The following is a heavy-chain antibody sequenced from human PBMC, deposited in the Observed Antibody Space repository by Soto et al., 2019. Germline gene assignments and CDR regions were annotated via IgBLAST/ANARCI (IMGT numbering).Heavy chain of an antibody. CDR2: IYYSGST. D-gene: IGHD2-2*01. J-gene: IGHJ4*02. CDR3: ANTYCSSTSCLPDY. V-gene: IGHV4-59*08. CDR1: GGSIRSYY. Sequence: SETLSLTCTVSGGSIRSYYWSWIRQPPGKGLEWIGYIYYSGSTNYNPSLKSRVTISVDTSKNQFSLKLSSVTAADTAVYYCANTYCSSTSCLPDYWGQGTLVTVS.